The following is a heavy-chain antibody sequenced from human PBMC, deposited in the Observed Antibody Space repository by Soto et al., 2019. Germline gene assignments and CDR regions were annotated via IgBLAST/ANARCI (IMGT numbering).Heavy chain of an antibody. CDR1: GFTFTSYA. D-gene: IGHD3-22*01. V-gene: IGHV3-23*01. Sequence: GGSLRLSCAAPGFTFTSYAMSWVRQAPGKGLEWVSAISGSGGSSYYADSVKGRFTISRDNSKNTLFLQMNSLGAEDTAIYYCAKGGSYYYDSSGYYANWGQGTLVTVSS. CDR2: ISGSGGSS. J-gene: IGHJ4*02. CDR3: AKGGSYYYDSSGYYAN.